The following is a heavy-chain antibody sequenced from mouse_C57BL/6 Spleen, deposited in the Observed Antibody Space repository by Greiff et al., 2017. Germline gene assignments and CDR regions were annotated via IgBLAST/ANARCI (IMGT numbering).Heavy chain of an antibody. D-gene: IGHD1-1*01. CDR3: AREDTTVVDYFDY. CDR2: IYPRSGNT. CDR1: GYTFTSYG. J-gene: IGHJ2*01. Sequence: VQGVESGAELARPGASVKLSCKASGYTFTSYGISWVKQRTGQGLEWIGEIYPRSGNTYYNEKFKGKATLTADKSSSTAYMELRSLTSEDSAVYFCAREDTTVVDYFDYWGQGTTLTVSS. V-gene: IGHV1-81*01.